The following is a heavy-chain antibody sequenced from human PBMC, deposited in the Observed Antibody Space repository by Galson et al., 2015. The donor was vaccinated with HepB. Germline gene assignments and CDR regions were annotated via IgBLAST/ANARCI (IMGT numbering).Heavy chain of an antibody. CDR1: GGAISSSRFY. CDR2: IYYSGNT. J-gene: IGHJ5*02. Sequence: ETLSLTCSVSGGAISSSRFYWGWIRQPPGKGLEWIGTIYYSGNTYYNPSLKSRVTLSIDTSKSFFSLKVRSVTATDTAVYYCARGGTAVAGRFDPWGQGTLVTVSS. V-gene: IGHV4-39*02. D-gene: IGHD6-19*01. CDR3: ARGGTAVAGRFDP.